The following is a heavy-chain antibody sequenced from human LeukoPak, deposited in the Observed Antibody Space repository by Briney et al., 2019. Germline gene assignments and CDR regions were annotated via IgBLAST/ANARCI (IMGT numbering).Heavy chain of an antibody. CDR2: IRYDGSNK. CDR3: AKEGGSQNYYYYYMDV. Sequence: GGSLRLPCAASGFTFSSYVMHWVRQAPGKGLEGVAFIRYDGSNKYYADSVRGRFTISRDNSKTTLFLQMNSLRAEDTAVYYCAKEGGSQNYYYYYMDVWGKGTTVTVSS. V-gene: IGHV3-30*02. CDR1: GFTFSSYV. D-gene: IGHD1-26*01. J-gene: IGHJ6*03.